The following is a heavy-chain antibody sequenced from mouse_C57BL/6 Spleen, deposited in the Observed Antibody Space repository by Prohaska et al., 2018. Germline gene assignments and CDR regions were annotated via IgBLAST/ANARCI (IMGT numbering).Heavy chain of an antibody. Sequence: LKISCKASGYTFTDYYINWVKQRPGQGLEWIGKIGPGSGSTYYNEKFKGKATLTADKSSSTAYMQLSSLTSEDSAVYFCARSGTTVVADYWGQGTTLTVSS. CDR1: GYTFTDYY. J-gene: IGHJ2*01. D-gene: IGHD1-1*01. CDR3: ARSGTTVVADY. CDR2: IGPGSGST. V-gene: IGHV1-77*01.